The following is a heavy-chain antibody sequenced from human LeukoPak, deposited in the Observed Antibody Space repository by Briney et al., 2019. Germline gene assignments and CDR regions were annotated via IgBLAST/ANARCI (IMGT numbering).Heavy chain of an antibody. CDR3: ARMGYCSGGSCKGYFQH. Sequence: ASVTVSCKASGYTFAGYYMHWVRQAPGQGLEWMGWINPNSGGTNYAQKFQGRVTMTRDTSISTAYMELSRLRSDDTAVYYCARMGYCSGGSCKGYFQHWGQGTLVTVSS. J-gene: IGHJ1*01. D-gene: IGHD2-15*01. CDR1: GYTFAGYY. CDR2: INPNSGGT. V-gene: IGHV1-2*02.